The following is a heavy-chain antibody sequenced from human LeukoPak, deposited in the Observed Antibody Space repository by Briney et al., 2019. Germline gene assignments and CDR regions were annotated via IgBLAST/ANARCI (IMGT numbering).Heavy chain of an antibody. CDR2: ISGSGYST. J-gene: IGHJ6*03. CDR3: AKGGGYEAQYYYYYLDV. D-gene: IGHD5-12*01. Sequence: PGGSLRLSCAASGFTFSLYGMSWVRQAPGKGLEWVSTISGSGYSTYYADSVKGRFTISRDNSKNTLYLQMKSLRAEDTAVYYCAKGGGYEAQYYYYYLDVWGKGTTVTISS. V-gene: IGHV3-23*01. CDR1: GFTFSLYG.